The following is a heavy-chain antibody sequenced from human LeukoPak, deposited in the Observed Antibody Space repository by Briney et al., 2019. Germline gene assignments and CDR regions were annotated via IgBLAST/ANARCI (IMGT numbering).Heavy chain of an antibody. D-gene: IGHD3-10*01. CDR1: GGTFSSYA. CDR2: IIPIFGTA. Sequence: SVKVSCKASGGTFSSYAISWVRQAPGQGLEWMGGIIPIFGTANYAQKFQGRVTITADESTSTAYMELSSLRSEDTAVYYCARGNGSGSYYTYYFDYWGQGTLVTISS. V-gene: IGHV1-69*13. J-gene: IGHJ4*02. CDR3: ARGNGSGSYYTYYFDY.